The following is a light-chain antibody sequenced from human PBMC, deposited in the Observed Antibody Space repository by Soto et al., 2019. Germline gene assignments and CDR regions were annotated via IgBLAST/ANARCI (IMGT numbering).Light chain of an antibody. V-gene: IGKV4-1*01. CDR1: QSVLYASNKKNY. CDR3: QQYYSTPT. CDR2: WAS. Sequence: DILMTQSPDALAVSLGERATINCKSSQSVLYASNKKNYLAWFQQKPRQPPKLLIYWASTRESGVPDRFSGSGSGTDFTLTISSLQAEDVAVYYCQQYYSTPTFGQGTRLEIK. J-gene: IGKJ5*01.